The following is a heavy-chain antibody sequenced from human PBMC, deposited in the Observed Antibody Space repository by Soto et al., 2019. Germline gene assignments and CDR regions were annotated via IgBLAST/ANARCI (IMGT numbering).Heavy chain of an antibody. V-gene: IGHV1-18*01. CDR3: ARVEGMIFGVVIIGWFDP. CDR1: GYTFSNYG. J-gene: IGHJ5*02. D-gene: IGHD3-3*01. Sequence: ASVKVSCKASGYTFSNYGIHWVRQAPGQRLEWMGLINAGNGNTNYAQKLQGRVTMTTDTSTSTAYMELRSLRSDDTAVYYCARVEGMIFGVVIIGWFDPWGQGTLVTVS. CDR2: INAGNGNT.